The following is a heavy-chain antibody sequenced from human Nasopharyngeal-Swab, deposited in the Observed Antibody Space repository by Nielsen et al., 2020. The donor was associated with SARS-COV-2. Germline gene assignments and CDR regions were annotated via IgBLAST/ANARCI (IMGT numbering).Heavy chain of an antibody. Sequence: GESLKISCAASGFTLSDYWMHWVRQAPGKGPVWVSRIQNDGRTTTYADAVKGRFPISREHAENTLYLQMNSLRAEDTAVYYCARGGVPGSFDYWGQGTLVTVSS. CDR2: IQNDGRTT. V-gene: IGHV3-74*01. D-gene: IGHD6-19*01. J-gene: IGHJ4*02. CDR1: GFTLSDYW. CDR3: ARGGVPGSFDY.